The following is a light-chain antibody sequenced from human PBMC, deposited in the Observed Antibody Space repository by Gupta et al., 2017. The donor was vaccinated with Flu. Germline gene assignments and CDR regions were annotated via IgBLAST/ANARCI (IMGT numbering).Light chain of an antibody. V-gene: IGLV3-1*01. J-gene: IGLJ3*02. CDR1: NLGNKY. Sequence: SPGQTASITCSGNNLGNKYACWYQQKPGQSPTLVIYQDTKRPSGIPERFSGSNSGSTATLTISGTQAMDEADYFCQTWDSNYWVFGGGTKLTVL. CDR2: QDT. CDR3: QTWDSNYWV.